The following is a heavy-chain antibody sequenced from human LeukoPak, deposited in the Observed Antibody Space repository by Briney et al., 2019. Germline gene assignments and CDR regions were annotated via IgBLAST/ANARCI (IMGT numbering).Heavy chain of an antibody. V-gene: IGHV3-30*02. D-gene: IGHD1-14*01. CDR1: GFTFSSYG. CDR3: AKDYSQGTSTPFFY. J-gene: IGHJ4*02. Sequence: PGGSLRLSCAASGFTFSSYGMHWVRQAPGKGLGWVAFIRYDGSNKYYADSVKGRFTISRDNSKNTLYLQMNSLRAEDTAVYYCAKDYSQGTSTPFFYWGQGTLVTVSS. CDR2: IRYDGSNK.